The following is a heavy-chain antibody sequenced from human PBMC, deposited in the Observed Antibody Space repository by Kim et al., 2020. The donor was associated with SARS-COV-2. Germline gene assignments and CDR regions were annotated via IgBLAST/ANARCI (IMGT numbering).Heavy chain of an antibody. Sequence: SVKGRFTISRDNSKNTLYLQMNSLRAEDTAVYYCAKDRALWFGELLLFDYWGQGTLVTVSS. J-gene: IGHJ4*02. CDR3: AKDRALWFGELLLFDY. D-gene: IGHD3-10*01. V-gene: IGHV3-23*01.